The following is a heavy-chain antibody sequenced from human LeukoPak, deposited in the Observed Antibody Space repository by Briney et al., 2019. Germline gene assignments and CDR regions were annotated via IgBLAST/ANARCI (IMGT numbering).Heavy chain of an antibody. Sequence: ASVKVSCKASGYTFTTYAMNWVRQAPGQGLERMGWINTNTGNPTYAQGFTGRFVFSLDTSVSTAYLQISSLKAEDAAVYYCARESFGSWKYWGQGTLVTVSS. CDR2: INTNTGNP. CDR3: ARESFGSWKY. D-gene: IGHD1-1*01. CDR1: GYTFTTYA. V-gene: IGHV7-4-1*02. J-gene: IGHJ4*02.